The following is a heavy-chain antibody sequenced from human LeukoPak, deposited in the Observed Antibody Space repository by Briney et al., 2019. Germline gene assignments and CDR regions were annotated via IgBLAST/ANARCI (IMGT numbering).Heavy chain of an antibody. V-gene: IGHV3-30*04. CDR1: GFTFSSYA. J-gene: IGHJ6*03. D-gene: IGHD3-10*01. CDR3: ARSPSGNYRDYYMDV. CDR2: ISYDGSNK. Sequence: GGSLRLSCAASGFTFSSYAMHWVRQAPGKGLEWVAVISYDGSNKYYADSVKDRFTISRDSAQNSLYLQMNSLRAEDSAVYYCARSPSGNYRDYYMDVWGKGTTVTVSS.